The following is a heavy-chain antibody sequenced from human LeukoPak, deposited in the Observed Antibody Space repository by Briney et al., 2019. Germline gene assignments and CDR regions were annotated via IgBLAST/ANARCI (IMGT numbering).Heavy chain of an antibody. D-gene: IGHD2-21*02. CDR2: INPNSGGT. CDR3: ARDHDFPI. V-gene: IGHV1-2*02. J-gene: IGHJ3*02. Sequence: ASVKVSCKASGYTFTGYYMHWVRQAPGQGLEWTGWINPNSGGTNYVQKFQGRVTMTRDTSISTAYMELSSLGSDDTAVYFCARDHDFPIWGQGTMVTVSS. CDR1: GYTFTGYY.